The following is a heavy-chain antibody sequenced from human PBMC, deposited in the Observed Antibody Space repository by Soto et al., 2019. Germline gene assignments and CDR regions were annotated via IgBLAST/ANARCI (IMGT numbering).Heavy chain of an antibody. CDR1: GFMFSTTD. V-gene: IGHV3-23*01. CDR2: IEGSGEIT. Sequence: GGSLRLSCAASGFMFSTTDMSWVRQAPGKGLEWLTTIEGSGEITYYADSVKGRFTISRDNSKSTVHLQMDSLTADDTAVYFCVKNSGWFNTWGQGTPVTVSS. D-gene: IGHD3-10*01. J-gene: IGHJ5*02. CDR3: VKNSGWFNT.